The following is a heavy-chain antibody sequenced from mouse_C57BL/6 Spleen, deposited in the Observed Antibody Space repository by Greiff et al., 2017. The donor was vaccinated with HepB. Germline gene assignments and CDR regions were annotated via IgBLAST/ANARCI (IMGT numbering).Heavy chain of an antibody. J-gene: IGHJ1*03. CDR2: IYPGGGYT. CDR1: GYTFTNYW. V-gene: IGHV1-63*01. CDR3: ARTPITTVRYWYFDV. Sequence: QVQLKQSGAELVRPGTSVKMSCKASGYTFTNYWIGWAKQRPGHGLEWIGDIYPGGGYTNYNEKFKGKATLTADKSSSTAYMQFSSLTSEDSAIYYCARTPITTVRYWYFDVWGTGTTVTVSS. D-gene: IGHD1-1*01.